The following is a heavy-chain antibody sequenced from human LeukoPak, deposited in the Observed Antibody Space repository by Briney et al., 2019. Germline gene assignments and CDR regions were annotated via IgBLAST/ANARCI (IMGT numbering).Heavy chain of an antibody. CDR3: ARGRYCSGGSCYNINWFDP. CDR2: IYYSGST. V-gene: IGHV4-30-4*08. Sequence: SETLSLTCTVSGGSISSGDYYWSWIRQPPGKGLEWIGYIYYSGSTYYNPSLKSRVTISVDTSKNQFSLKLSSVTAADTAVYYCARGRYCSGGSCYNINWFDPWGQGTLVTVSS. J-gene: IGHJ5*02. D-gene: IGHD2-15*01. CDR1: GGSISSGDYY.